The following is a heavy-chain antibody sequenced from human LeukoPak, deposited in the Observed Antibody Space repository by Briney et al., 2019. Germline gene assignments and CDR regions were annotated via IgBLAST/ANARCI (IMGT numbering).Heavy chain of an antibody. J-gene: IGHJ4*02. V-gene: IGHV3-23*01. CDR3: ATNTFGGVIVDY. D-gene: IGHD3-16*02. Sequence: PGGSLRLSCAASGFTFSSYAMSWVRQAPGKGLEWVSAISGSGGSTYYADSVKGRFTISRDNSKNTLYLQMNSLRVEDTAVYYCATNTFGGVIVDYWGQGTLVTVSS. CDR2: ISGSGGST. CDR1: GFTFSSYA.